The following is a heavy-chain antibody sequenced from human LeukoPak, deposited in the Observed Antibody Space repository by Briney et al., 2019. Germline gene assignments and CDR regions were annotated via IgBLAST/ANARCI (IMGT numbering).Heavy chain of an antibody. D-gene: IGHD4-17*01. CDR2: IYYSGST. J-gene: IGHJ5*02. Sequence: SETLSLTCIVSGGSISSGGYYWSWIRQHPGKGLEWIGYIYYSGSTYYNPSLKSRVTISVDTSKNQFSLKLSSVTAADTAVYYCARWGDTVTTVSGWFDPWGQGTLVTVSS. CDR1: GGSISSGGYY. CDR3: ARWGDTVTTVSGWFDP. V-gene: IGHV4-31*03.